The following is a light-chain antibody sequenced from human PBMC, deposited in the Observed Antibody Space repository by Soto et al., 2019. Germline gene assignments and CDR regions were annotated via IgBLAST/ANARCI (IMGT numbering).Light chain of an antibody. V-gene: IGKV3-11*01. CDR3: QQLRSWPLT. Sequence: TQSPSTLSSSPGDRATLTFMASQDISKSLAWYQQKPGQAPTLLIDGASTRDSGVPSRFSGSGFGTDFTLTISSLEPEDFAVYFCQQLRSWPLTFGGGTKVDIK. CDR2: GAS. CDR1: QDISKS. J-gene: IGKJ4*01.